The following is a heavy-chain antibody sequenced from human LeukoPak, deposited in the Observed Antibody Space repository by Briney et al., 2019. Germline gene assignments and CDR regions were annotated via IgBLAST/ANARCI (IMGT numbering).Heavy chain of an antibody. CDR2: MHYSGST. CDR3: ARQRGYCSSTSCYYYFDY. Sequence: SETLSLTCTVSGGSISSTTHYWSWIRQPPGKGLEWIGSMHYSGSTYYNPSLKSRVTISVDTSKNQFSLKLSSVTAADTAVYYCARQRGYCSSTSCYYYFDYWGQGTLVTVSS. CDR1: GGSISSTTHY. V-gene: IGHV4-39*01. J-gene: IGHJ4*02. D-gene: IGHD2-2*01.